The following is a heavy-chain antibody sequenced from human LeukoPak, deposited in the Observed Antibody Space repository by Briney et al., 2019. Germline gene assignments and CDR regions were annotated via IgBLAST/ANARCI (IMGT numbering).Heavy chain of an antibody. V-gene: IGHV3-23*01. CDR1: GFTFSSYG. CDR3: AKGHCSSTTCYVYYFDY. Sequence: PWGSLRLSCAASGFTFSSYGMHWVRQAPGKGLEWVAVIGDSGGSTYYADSVKGRFTISRDNSKNTLYLQMNSPRAEDTAVYYCAKGHCSSTTCYVYYFDYWGQGTLITVSS. CDR2: IGDSGGST. J-gene: IGHJ4*02. D-gene: IGHD2-2*01.